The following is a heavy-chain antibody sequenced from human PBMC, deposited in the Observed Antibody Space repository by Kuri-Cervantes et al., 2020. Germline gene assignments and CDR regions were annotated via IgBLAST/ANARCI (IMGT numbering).Heavy chain of an antibody. Sequence: GGSLRLSCAASGFTFSSYAMHWVRKAPGKGLEWVAVISYDGSNKYYADSVKSRFTISRDNSKNTLYLQMNSLRTEDTAVYYCTSDPRIIRFFDLWGRGSLVTVSS. CDR3: TSDPRIIRFFDL. V-gene: IGHV3-30-3*01. D-gene: IGHD3-10*01. J-gene: IGHJ2*01. CDR2: ISYDGSNK. CDR1: GFTFSSYA.